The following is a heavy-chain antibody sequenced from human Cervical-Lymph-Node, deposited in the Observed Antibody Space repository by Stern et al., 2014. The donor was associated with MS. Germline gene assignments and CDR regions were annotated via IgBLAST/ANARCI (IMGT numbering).Heavy chain of an antibody. D-gene: IGHD5-12*01. J-gene: IGHJ4*02. CDR3: ARLRSGYDYGDY. CDR1: GYTFSTYY. Sequence: QEQLGESGAEVKKPGASVNVSCKASGYTFSTYYMHWVRQAPGQGLEWMGMINPSGGRSSYAQNFQGRVTLTRDTSTSTVYMELSSLTSEDTAVYYCARLRSGYDYGDYWGQGTLVTVPS. V-gene: IGHV1-46*01. CDR2: INPSGGRS.